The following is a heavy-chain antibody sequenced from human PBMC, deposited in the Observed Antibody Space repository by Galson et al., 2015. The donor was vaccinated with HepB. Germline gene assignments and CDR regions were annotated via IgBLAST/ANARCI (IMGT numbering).Heavy chain of an antibody. CDR2: INHSGST. CDR1: GGSFSGYY. J-gene: IGHJ4*02. V-gene: IGHV4-34*01. Sequence: ETLSLTCAVYGGSFSGYYWSWIRQPPGKGLEWIGEINHSGSTNYNPSLKSRVTISVDTSKNQFSLKLSSVTAADTAVYYCARGLHYYFDYWGQGTLVTVSS. CDR3: ARGLHYYFDY. D-gene: IGHD3-3*02.